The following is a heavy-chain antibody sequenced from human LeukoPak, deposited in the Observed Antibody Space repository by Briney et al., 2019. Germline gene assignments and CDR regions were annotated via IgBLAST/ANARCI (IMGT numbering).Heavy chain of an antibody. CDR3: ARRRVVDYYYYYMDV. CDR2: NYPGDSDT. J-gene: IGHJ6*03. Sequence: GESLKISCKGSGYSFATYWIGWVRQMPGKGLEWMGINYPGDSDTTYSPSFQGQVTMSADKSISTAYLQWSSLKASDTAMYYCARRRVVDYYYYYMDVWGKGTTVTVSS. V-gene: IGHV5-51*01. D-gene: IGHD2-15*01. CDR1: GYSFATYW.